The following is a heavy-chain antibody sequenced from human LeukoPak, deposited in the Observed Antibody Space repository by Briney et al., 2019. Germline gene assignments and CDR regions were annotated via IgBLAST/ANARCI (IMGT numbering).Heavy chain of an antibody. V-gene: IGHV3-74*01. CDR3: ARDVNLLFFDV. Sequence: SGGSLRLSCAASGFTFSTYVMHWVRQAPGKGLMWVSRISHDGTDTSYADSVRGRFTISRDNAKNTLYLQMNSPRADDTAVYYCARDVNLLFFDVWGRGTLVTVSS. J-gene: IGHJ2*01. CDR2: ISHDGTDT. CDR1: GFTFSTYV. D-gene: IGHD2/OR15-2a*01.